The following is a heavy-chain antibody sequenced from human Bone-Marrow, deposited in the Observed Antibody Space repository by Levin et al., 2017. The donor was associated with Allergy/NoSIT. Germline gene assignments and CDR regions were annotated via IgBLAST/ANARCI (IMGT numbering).Heavy chain of an antibody. J-gene: IGHJ6*03. V-gene: IGHV4-34*01. D-gene: IGHD6-19*01. CDR2: INHSGST. Sequence: SETLSLTCAVYGGSFSGYYWSWIRQPPGKGLEWIGEINHSGSTNYNPSLKSRVTISVDTSKNQFSLKLSSVTAADTAVYYCARGFGRNSSGWYYYYYYMDVWGKGTTVTVSS. CDR1: GGSFSGYY. CDR3: ARGFGRNSSGWYYYYYYMDV.